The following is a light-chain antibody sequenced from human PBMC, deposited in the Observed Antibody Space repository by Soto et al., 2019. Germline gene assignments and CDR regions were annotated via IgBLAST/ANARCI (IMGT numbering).Light chain of an antibody. J-gene: IGLJ1*01. V-gene: IGLV2-14*01. CDR3: SSYASSSPFV. Sequence: QSALTQPASVSGSPGQSITISCTGTGSDVGGYKYVSWYQQLPGKAPKLMIYDVSYRSSGVSDRFSGYKSGNTASLIISGLQAEDEADYYCSSYASSSPFVFGTGTKLTVL. CDR1: GSDVGGYKY. CDR2: DVS.